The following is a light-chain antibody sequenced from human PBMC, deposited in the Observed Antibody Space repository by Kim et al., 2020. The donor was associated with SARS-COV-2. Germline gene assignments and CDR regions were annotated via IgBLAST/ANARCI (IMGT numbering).Light chain of an antibody. J-gene: IGLJ2*01. CDR1: NIGSKS. V-gene: IGLV3-21*04. CDR2: YDS. Sequence: SYELTQPPSVSVATGKTARITSGGNNIGSKSVHWYQQKPGQAPVLVIYYDSDRPSGIPERFSGSNSGNTATLTISRVEAGDEAEYYCQVRDSSSDHVGFGEGTQRTV. CDR3: QVRDSSSDHVG.